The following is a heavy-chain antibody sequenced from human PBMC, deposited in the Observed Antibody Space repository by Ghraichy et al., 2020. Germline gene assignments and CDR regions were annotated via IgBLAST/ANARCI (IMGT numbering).Heavy chain of an antibody. CDR3: AKVPYYYDSSGYWVI. D-gene: IGHD3-22*01. CDR1: GFAFSTYI. CDR2: ISESGGNT. J-gene: IGHJ3*02. V-gene: IGHV3-23*01. Sequence: GGSLILSCAASGFAFSTYIMSWVRQAPGKGLEWVSTISESGGNTYFADSVKGRFTISRDNSKNTLYLQMNSLRAEDTAVYYCAKVPYYYDSSGYWVIWGQGIMVTVSS.